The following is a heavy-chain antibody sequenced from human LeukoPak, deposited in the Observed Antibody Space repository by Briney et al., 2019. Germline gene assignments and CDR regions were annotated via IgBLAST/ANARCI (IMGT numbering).Heavy chain of an antibody. Sequence: PGGSLRLSCAASGFSFSSYSMNWVRQAPGKGLEWVSYINSSSSIIYYADAVKGRFTISRDNGKNSLYLQMNSLRDEDTAVYYCARVNDATGSMGYWGQGILVTVSS. CDR2: INSSSSII. CDR3: ARVNDATGSMGY. CDR1: GFSFSSYS. D-gene: IGHD3-9*01. J-gene: IGHJ4*02. V-gene: IGHV3-48*02.